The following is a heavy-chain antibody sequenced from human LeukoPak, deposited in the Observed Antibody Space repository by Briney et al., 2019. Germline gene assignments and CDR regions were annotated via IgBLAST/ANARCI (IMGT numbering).Heavy chain of an antibody. CDR3: ARRPSSWYSFYFDY. Sequence: PSETLSLTCAVYGGSFSGYYWSWIRQPPGKGLEWIGEINHSGSTNYNPSLKSRVTISVDTSKNQFSLKLSSVTAADTAVHYCARRPSSWYSFYFDYWGQGTLVTVSS. J-gene: IGHJ4*02. V-gene: IGHV4-34*01. D-gene: IGHD6-13*01. CDR1: GGSFSGYY. CDR2: INHSGST.